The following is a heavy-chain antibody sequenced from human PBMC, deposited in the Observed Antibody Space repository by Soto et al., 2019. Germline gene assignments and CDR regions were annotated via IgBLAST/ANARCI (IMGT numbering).Heavy chain of an antibody. D-gene: IGHD2-15*01. V-gene: IGHV4-39*01. J-gene: IGHJ6*02. CDR2: MLYSGLT. CDR3: APLSVSLSGPYGIHV. Sequence: SETLSLTCSVSGYSVSSSDYYWAWIRQPPGKGLEWIGSMLYSGLTYYNPSLKSRVTLSVDTSKNQFSVRLNSVTASDTAVYYCAPLSVSLSGPYGIHVWGQGTTVTVS. CDR1: GYSVSSSDYY.